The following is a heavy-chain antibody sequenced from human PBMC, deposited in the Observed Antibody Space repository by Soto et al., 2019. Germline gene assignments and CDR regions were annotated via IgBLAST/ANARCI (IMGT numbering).Heavy chain of an antibody. CDR2: ISAYNGNT. Sequence: ASVKVSCKASGYTFTSYGISWVRQAPGQGLEWMGWISAYNGNTNYAQKLQGRVTMTTDTSTSTAYMELRSLRSDDTAVYYCARDVYSPPPLYYYGMDVWGQGTTVTVSS. V-gene: IGHV1-18*04. CDR3: ARDVYSPPPLYYYGMDV. CDR1: GYTFTSYG. J-gene: IGHJ6*02. D-gene: IGHD4-4*01.